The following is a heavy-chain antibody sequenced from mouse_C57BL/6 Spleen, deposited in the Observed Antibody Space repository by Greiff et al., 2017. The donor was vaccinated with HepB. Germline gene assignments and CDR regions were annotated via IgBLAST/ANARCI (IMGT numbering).Heavy chain of an antibody. J-gene: IGHJ4*01. CDR1: GYTFTSYW. V-gene: IGHV1-53*01. CDR2: INPSNGGT. CDR3: ARRGNEEDARDY. Sequence: VQLQQSGTELVKPGASVKLSCKASGYTFTSYWMHWVKQRPGQGLEWIGNINPSNGGTNYNEKFKSKATLTVDKSSSTAYMQLSSLTSEDSAVYYSARRGNEEDARDYWGQGTSVTVSS.